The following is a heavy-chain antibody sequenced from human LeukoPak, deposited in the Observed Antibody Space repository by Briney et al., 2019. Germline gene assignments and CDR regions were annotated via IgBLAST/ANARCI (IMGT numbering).Heavy chain of an antibody. CDR3: ARSRTEWELLGY. D-gene: IGHD1-26*01. CDR2: INHSGST. Sequence: SETLSLTCAVYGGSFSGYYWSWIRQPPGKGLEWIGEINHSGSTNYNLSLKSRVTISVDTSKNQFSLKLSSVTAADTAVYYCARSRTEWELLGYWGQGTLVTVSS. CDR1: GGSFSGYY. J-gene: IGHJ4*02. V-gene: IGHV4-34*01.